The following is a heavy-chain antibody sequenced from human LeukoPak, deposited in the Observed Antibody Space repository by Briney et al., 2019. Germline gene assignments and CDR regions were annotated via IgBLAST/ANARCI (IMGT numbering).Heavy chain of an antibody. J-gene: IGHJ3*02. D-gene: IGHD3-22*01. V-gene: IGHV3-30*04. Sequence: GGSLRLSCAASGFTFSSYVMHWVRQAPGKGLGWVAIISYVGSNEYYADSVKGRFTISRDNAKNTLYLQMNSLRAEDTAVYYCARVYRARSGYYRSYEDAFDIWGQGTMVTVSS. CDR2: ISYVGSNE. CDR1: GFTFSSYV. CDR3: ARVYRARSGYYRSYEDAFDI.